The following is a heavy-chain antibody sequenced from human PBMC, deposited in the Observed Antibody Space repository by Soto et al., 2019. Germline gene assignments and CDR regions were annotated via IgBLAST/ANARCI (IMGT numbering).Heavy chain of an antibody. CDR1: GFTFSSYT. J-gene: IGHJ5*02. Sequence: GGSLRLSCAASGFTFSSYTMHWVRQAPGKGLEWVAVISYDGSNKYYADSMNGRFTFSRDSYKNTLYLQMNSLRAEDTAVSYCARDRNVGISNTNWGRNWFDPWGQGTLVTVSS. CDR3: ARDRNVGISNTNWGRNWFDP. CDR2: ISYDGSNK. D-gene: IGHD7-27*01. V-gene: IGHV3-30-3*01.